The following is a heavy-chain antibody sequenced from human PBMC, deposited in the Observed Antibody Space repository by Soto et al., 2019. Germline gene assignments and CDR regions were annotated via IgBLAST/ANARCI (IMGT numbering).Heavy chain of an antibody. CDR2: INPNSGGT. CDR3: ARGYCSSTSCHFDY. V-gene: IGHV1-2*04. Sequence: ASVKVSCKASGYTFTGQYIHWVRQAPGQGLEWMGWINPNSGGTNYAQKFQGWVTMTRDTSISTAHMELSRLRSDDTAVYYCARGYCSSTSCHFDYWGQGTLVTVSS. CDR1: GYTFTGQY. D-gene: IGHD2-2*01. J-gene: IGHJ4*02.